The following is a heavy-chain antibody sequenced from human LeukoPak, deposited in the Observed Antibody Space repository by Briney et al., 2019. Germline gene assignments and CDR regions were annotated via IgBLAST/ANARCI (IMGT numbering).Heavy chain of an antibody. CDR1: GFTFSDYY. Sequence: GGSLRLSCAASGFTFSDYYMSWIRQAPGKGLEWVSYISSSSSYTNCADSVKGRFTISRDNAKNSLYLQMNSLRAEDTAVYYCARAVRGLVASNLWGRGTLVTVSS. CDR2: ISSSSSYT. D-gene: IGHD5-12*01. J-gene: IGHJ2*01. V-gene: IGHV3-11*06. CDR3: ARAVRGLVASNL.